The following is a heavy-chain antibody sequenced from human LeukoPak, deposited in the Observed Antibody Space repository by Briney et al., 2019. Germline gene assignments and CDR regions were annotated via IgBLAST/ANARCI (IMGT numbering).Heavy chain of an antibody. V-gene: IGHV4-39*07. CDR3: ARKYSRDGYNYAFDI. J-gene: IGHJ3*02. CDR2: IYHSGST. D-gene: IGHD5-24*01. CDR1: GGSISSSSYY. Sequence: PSETLSLTCTVSGGSISSSSYYWGWIRQPPGKGLEWIGYIYHSGSTYYNPSLKSRVTISVDRSKNQFSLKLSSVTAADTAVYYCARKYSRDGYNYAFDIWGQGTMVTVSS.